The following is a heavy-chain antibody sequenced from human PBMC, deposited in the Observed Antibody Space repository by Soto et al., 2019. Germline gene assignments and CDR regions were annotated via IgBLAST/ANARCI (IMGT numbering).Heavy chain of an antibody. J-gene: IGHJ4*02. V-gene: IGHV3-33*01. CDR3: AREPDSGYDTPAGY. Sequence: PGGSLRLSCAASGFTFSSYGMHWVRQAPGKGLEWVAVIWYDGSNKYYADSVKGRFTISRDNSKNTLYLQMNSLRAEDTAVYYCAREPDSGYDTPAGYWGQGTLVTVSS. D-gene: IGHD5-12*01. CDR1: GFTFSSYG. CDR2: IWYDGSNK.